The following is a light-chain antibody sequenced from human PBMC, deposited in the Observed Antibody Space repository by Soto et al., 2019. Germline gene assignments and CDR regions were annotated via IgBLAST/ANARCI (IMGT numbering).Light chain of an antibody. CDR2: VAS. Sequence: IQLTQSPSFLSASVGDRVTITCRASQGIAGYLAWYQQKAGEAPKVLIYVASTLHTGVPSRFSGSGSGGHFTLTISSLQPEYSATYYCQQINSYPYTFGQGTKLEIK. J-gene: IGKJ2*01. CDR1: QGIAGY. V-gene: IGKV1-9*01. CDR3: QQINSYPYT.